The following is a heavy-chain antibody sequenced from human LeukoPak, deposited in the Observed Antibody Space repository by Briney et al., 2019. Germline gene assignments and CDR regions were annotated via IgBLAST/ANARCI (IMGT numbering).Heavy chain of an antibody. Sequence: SETLSLTCTVSGGSISSYYWSWIRQPPGKGLEWIGYIYYSGSTNYNPSLQSRVTISVDTSKNQFSLKLSSVTAADTAVYYCARGDIVVVPAAIGNYYMDVWGKGTTVTVSS. V-gene: IGHV4-59*01. J-gene: IGHJ6*03. CDR2: IYYSGST. CDR3: ARGDIVVVPAAIGNYYMDV. CDR1: GGSISSYY. D-gene: IGHD2-2*01.